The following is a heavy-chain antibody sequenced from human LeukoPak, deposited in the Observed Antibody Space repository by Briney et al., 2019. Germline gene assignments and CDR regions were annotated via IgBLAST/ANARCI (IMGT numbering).Heavy chain of an antibody. CDR2: IWYDGSNK. J-gene: IGHJ4*02. CDR1: GFTFSSYG. Sequence: GGSLRLSCAASGFTFSSYGMHWGRQAPGKGLEWVAVIWYDGSNKYYADSVKGRFTISRDSPKNTLYLQMNSLRAEDTAVYFCAKRGVVIRVILVGFHKQAYYFDSWGQGALVTVSS. CDR3: AKRGVVIRVILVGFHKQAYYFDS. V-gene: IGHV3-33*06. D-gene: IGHD3-22*01.